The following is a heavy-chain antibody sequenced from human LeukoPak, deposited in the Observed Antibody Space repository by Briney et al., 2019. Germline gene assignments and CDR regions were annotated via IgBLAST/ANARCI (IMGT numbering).Heavy chain of an antibody. D-gene: IGHD6-13*01. CDR3: ARVPYSSSWYDY. Sequence: GGSLRLSCAASGFTFSDYYMSWIRQAPGKGLEWVSYISSSSSYTNYADFVKGRFTISRDNAKNSLYLQMNSLRAEDTAVYYCARVPYSSSWYDYWGQGTLVTVSS. CDR2: ISSSSSYT. CDR1: GFTFSDYY. V-gene: IGHV3-11*05. J-gene: IGHJ4*02.